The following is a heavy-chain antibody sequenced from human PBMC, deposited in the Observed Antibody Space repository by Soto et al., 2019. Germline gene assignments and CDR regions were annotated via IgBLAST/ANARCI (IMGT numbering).Heavy chain of an antibody. Sequence: ASVKVSCKASGYTFTSYAMHWVRQAPGQRLEWMGWINAGNGNTKYSQKFQGRVTITRDTSASTAYMELSSLRSEGTAVYYCARGSDYDAFDIWGQGTMVTVSS. CDR1: GYTFTSYA. D-gene: IGHD4-17*01. V-gene: IGHV1-3*01. CDR3: ARGSDYDAFDI. J-gene: IGHJ3*02. CDR2: INAGNGNT.